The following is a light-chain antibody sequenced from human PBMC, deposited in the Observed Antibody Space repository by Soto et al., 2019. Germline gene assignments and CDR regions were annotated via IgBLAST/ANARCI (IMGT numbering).Light chain of an antibody. CDR3: QQYNGYSTWT. J-gene: IGKJ1*01. CDR2: AAS. Sequence: DIHMTQSXSSLSASVGDRVTITCRASQGISNYLAWYQQKPGKVPKLLIYAASTLQSGVPSRFSGSGSGTEFTLTISSLQPDDFATYYCQQYNGYSTWTFGQGTKVDIK. V-gene: IGKV1-27*01. CDR1: QGISNY.